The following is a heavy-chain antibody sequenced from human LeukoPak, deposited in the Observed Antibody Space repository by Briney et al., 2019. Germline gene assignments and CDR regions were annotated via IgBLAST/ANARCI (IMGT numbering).Heavy chain of an antibody. V-gene: IGHV1-18*01. CDR3: AREGTHCSSTSCHNWFDP. CDR2: ISAYKGNT. Sequence: GASVKVSCKASGYTFTSYGISWVRQAPGQGLEWMGWISAYKGNTNCAQKPQGRVTMTTDTSTSTAYMELRSLRSDDTAVYYCAREGTHCSSTSCHNWFDPWGQGTLVTVSS. D-gene: IGHD2-2*01. CDR1: GYTFTSYG. J-gene: IGHJ5*02.